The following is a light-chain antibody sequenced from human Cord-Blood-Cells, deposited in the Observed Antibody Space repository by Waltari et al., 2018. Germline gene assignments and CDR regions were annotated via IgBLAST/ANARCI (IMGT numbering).Light chain of an antibody. CDR2: AAS. J-gene: IGKJ4*01. Sequence: DIQITQSPSSLSASVGARVTITCRASQGIRNYLVWVQQKPGKAPKYLIYAASSVQSGGPSRFSGSGSGTDFTLTIISLQPEDFATYYCQQYNSDPLTFGGGTKVEIK. V-gene: IGKV1-16*01. CDR3: QQYNSDPLT. CDR1: QGIRNY.